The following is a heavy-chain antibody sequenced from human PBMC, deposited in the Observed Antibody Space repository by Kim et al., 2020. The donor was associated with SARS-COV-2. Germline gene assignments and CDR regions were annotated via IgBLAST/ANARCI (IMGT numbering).Heavy chain of an antibody. J-gene: IGHJ4*02. Sequence: GGSLRLSCAASGFTFSSYAMSWVRQAPGKGLEWVSAISGSGGSTYYADSVKGRFTISRDNSKNTLYLQMNSLRAEDTAVYYCAKRMQIAVAGPYFDYWGQGTLVTVSS. CDR3: AKRMQIAVAGPYFDY. CDR2: ISGSGGST. CDR1: GFTFSSYA. D-gene: IGHD6-19*01. V-gene: IGHV3-23*01.